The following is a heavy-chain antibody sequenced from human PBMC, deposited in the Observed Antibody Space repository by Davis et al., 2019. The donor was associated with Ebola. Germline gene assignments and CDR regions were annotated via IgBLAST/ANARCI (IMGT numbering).Heavy chain of an antibody. D-gene: IGHD2-21*01. V-gene: IGHV1-69*13. J-gene: IGHJ6*02. CDR3: ATPSYCGGDCPSPSYYYYGMDV. Sequence: SVKVSCKASGGTFSSYAISWVRQAPGQGLEWMGGIIPIFGTANYAQKFQGRVTITADESTSTAYMELSSLRSEDTAVYYCATPSYCGGDCPSPSYYYYGMDVWGQGTTVTVSS. CDR2: IIPIFGTA. CDR1: GGTFSSYA.